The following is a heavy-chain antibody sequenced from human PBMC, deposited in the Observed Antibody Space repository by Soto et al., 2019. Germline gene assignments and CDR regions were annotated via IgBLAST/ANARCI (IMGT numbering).Heavy chain of an antibody. V-gene: IGHV1-18*04. Sequence: ASVKVSCQASGYTFTSYGIVWVRQAPGQGLEWKGWISPYSGETRNAEKFQDRVTLTTDTSTKTAYMDLRNLKSDDTAVYWCARGPVAGSDFWG. J-gene: IGHJ4*01. CDR2: ISPYSGET. D-gene: IGHD6-19*01. CDR1: GYTFTSYG. CDR3: ARGPVAGSDF.